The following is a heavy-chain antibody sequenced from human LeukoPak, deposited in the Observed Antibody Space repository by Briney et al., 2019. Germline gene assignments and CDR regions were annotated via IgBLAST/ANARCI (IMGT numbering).Heavy chain of an antibody. CDR3: AKAPPYTKYFDY. D-gene: IGHD1-1*01. V-gene: IGHV3-23*01. J-gene: IGHJ4*02. CDR2: ISNSGDAT. CDR1: GFSFNSYA. Sequence: GGSLRLSCAASGFSFNSYAMSWVRQAPGQGLEWVSTISNSGDATFYADAVKGRFTISRDNSKNTLYLQMYSLRAEDTAIYYCAKAPPYTKYFDYWGQGTLLTVSS.